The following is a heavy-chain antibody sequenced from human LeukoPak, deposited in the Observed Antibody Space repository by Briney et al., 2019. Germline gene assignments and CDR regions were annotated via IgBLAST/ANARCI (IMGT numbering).Heavy chain of an antibody. CDR1: GGSISSYY. CDR2: IYYSGST. J-gene: IGHJ4*02. Sequence: SETLSLTCTVSGGSISSYYWSWIRQPPRKGLEWIGYIYYSGSTNYNPSLKSRVTISVDTSKNQFSLKLSSVTAADTAVYYCARASFCSGGSCQLDYWGQGTLVTVSS. CDR3: ARASFCSGGSCQLDY. D-gene: IGHD2-15*01. V-gene: IGHV4-59*08.